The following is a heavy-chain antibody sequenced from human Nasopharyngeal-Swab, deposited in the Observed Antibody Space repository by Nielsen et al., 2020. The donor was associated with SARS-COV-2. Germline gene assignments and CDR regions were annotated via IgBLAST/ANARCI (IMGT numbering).Heavy chain of an antibody. Sequence: SETLSLTCTVSGGSISSSSYYWGWIRQPPGKGLEWIGEINHSGSTNYNPSLKSRVTISVDTSKNQFSLRLSSVTAADTAVYYCARENYYDSSDYYGGYFDYWGQGTLVTVSS. CDR2: INHSGST. CDR3: ARENYYDSSDYYGGYFDY. CDR1: GGSISSSSYY. V-gene: IGHV4-39*07. D-gene: IGHD3-22*01. J-gene: IGHJ4*02.